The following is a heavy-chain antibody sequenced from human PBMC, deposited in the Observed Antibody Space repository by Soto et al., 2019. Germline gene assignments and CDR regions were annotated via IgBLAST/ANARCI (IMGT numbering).Heavy chain of an antibody. V-gene: IGHV1-46*01. CDR1: GYTFTSYY. J-gene: IGHJ4*02. D-gene: IGHD2-15*01. CDR3: ARVYCSGGSCYGIDY. Sequence: QVQLVQSGAEVKKPGASVKVSCKASGYTFTSYYMHWVRQAPGQGLEWMGIINPGGSTSYAQKFQGRVTMXXDXSXXTVSLELSSLRSEDTAVYYCARVYCSGGSCYGIDYWGQGTLVTVSS. CDR2: INPGGST.